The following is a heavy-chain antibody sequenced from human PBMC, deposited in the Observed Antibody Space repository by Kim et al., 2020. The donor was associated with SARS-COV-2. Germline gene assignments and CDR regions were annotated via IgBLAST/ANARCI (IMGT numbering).Heavy chain of an antibody. Sequence: GGSLRLSCAASGFTFSSYGMHWVRQAPGKGLEGVAVIWYDGRNKYYADSVKGRFTISRDNSKNTLYLQMNSRRAEDTAVYYCARGGDGYTYWLYYFDYWG. V-gene: IGHV3-33*01. CDR1: GFTFSSYG. J-gene: IGHJ4*01. CDR2: IWYDGRNK. D-gene: IGHD5-12*01. CDR3: ARGGDGYTYWLYYFDY.